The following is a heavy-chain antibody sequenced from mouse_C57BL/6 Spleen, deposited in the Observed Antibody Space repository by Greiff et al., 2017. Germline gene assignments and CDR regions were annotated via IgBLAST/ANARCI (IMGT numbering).Heavy chain of an antibody. D-gene: IGHD1-1*01. CDR2: IYPGSGST. V-gene: IGHV1-55*01. J-gene: IGHJ4*01. CDR1: GYTFTSYW. CDR3: ARLVNYYGSSYDYAMEC. Sequence: VQLQQPGAELVKPGASVKMSCKASGYTFTSYWITWVKQRPGQGLEWIGDIYPGSGSTNYNEKFKSKATLTVDTSSSTAYMQLSSLTSEDSAVYDCARLVNYYGSSYDYAMECWGQGTSVTVSS.